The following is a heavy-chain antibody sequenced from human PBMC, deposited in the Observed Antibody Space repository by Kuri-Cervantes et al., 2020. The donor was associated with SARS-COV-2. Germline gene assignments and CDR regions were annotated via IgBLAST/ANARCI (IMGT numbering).Heavy chain of an antibody. CDR2: ISSSSSYI. J-gene: IGHJ6*02. CDR1: GFTFSSYS. D-gene: IGHD2-2*01. V-gene: IGHV3-21*01. CDR3: ARDVNIVVVPAYYYGMDV. Sequence: LSLTYAASGFTFSSYSMNWVRQAPGKGLEWVSSISSSSSYIYYADSVKGRFTISRDNAKNSLYLQMNSLRAEDTAVYYCARDVNIVVVPAYYYGMDVWGQGTTVTVSS.